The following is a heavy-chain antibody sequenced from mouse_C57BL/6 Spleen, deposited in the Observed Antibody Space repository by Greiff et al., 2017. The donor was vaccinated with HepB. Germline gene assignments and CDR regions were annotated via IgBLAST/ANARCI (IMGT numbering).Heavy chain of an antibody. CDR2: IDPETGGT. J-gene: IGHJ4*01. Sequence: QVQLKESGAELVRPGASVTLSCKASGYTFTDYEMHWVKQTPVHGLEWIGAIDPETGGTAYNQKFKGKAILTADKSSSTAYMELRSLTSEDSAVYYCTRFDGSAMDYWGQGTSVTVSS. V-gene: IGHV1-15*01. D-gene: IGHD2-3*01. CDR3: TRFDGSAMDY. CDR1: GYTFTDYE.